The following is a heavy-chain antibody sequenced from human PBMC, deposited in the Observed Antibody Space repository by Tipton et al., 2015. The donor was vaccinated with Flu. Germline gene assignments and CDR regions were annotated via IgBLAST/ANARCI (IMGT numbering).Heavy chain of an antibody. V-gene: IGHV3-48*03. CDR1: GFTFSSYE. CDR3: ARENYYYDSSGPRGDAFDI. Sequence: SLRLSCAASGFTFSSYEMNWVRQAPGKGLEWVSYISSSGSTIYYADSVKGRFTISRDNAKNSLYLQMNSLRAEDTAVYYCARENYYYDSSGPRGDAFDIWGQGTMVTVSS. CDR2: ISSSGSTI. J-gene: IGHJ3*02. D-gene: IGHD3-22*01.